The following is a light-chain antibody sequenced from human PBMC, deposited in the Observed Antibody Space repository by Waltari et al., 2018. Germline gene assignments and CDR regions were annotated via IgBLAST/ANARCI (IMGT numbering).Light chain of an antibody. J-gene: IGKJ1*01. CDR3: QQYNLWPPWT. CDR2: GAS. V-gene: IGKV3-15*01. Sequence: EIVMTQSPATLSVSPGARATLSCRASHSISSHLAWYQQKPGQAPRLLIYGASTRATGIPARFGGSGSGTEFTLTINSLQSEDVAVYYCQQYNLWPPWTFGQGTKVEIK. CDR1: HSISSH.